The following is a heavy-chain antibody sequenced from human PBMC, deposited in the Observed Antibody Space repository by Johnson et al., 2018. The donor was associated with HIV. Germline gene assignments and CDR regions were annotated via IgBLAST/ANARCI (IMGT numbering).Heavy chain of an antibody. CDR2: IYSGGST. Sequence: VQLVESGGGLVKPGVSLRLSCAASGFTFSSYAMNWVRQAPGKGLEWVSVIYSGGSTYYADSVKGRFTISRDNSKNTLYLQMNSLRAEDTALYYCALTRGGAFDIWGQGTMVTVSS. CDR3: ALTRGGAFDI. CDR1: GFTFSSYA. V-gene: IGHV3-66*01. J-gene: IGHJ3*02. D-gene: IGHD3-16*01.